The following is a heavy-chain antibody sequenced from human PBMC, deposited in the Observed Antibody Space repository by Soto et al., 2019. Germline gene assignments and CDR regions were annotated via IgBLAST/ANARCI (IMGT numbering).Heavy chain of an antibody. CDR3: AHRGYGDYPRDNWFDP. CDR1: GFSLRTGGVG. Sequence: QITLKESGPTLVKPTQTLTLTCTFSGFSLRTGGVGVGWIRQPPGKALEWLALIYWNDDERYSPPLKSRLTITKDTSKHQVVLTMTNMDPVDTATYYCAHRGYGDYPRDNWFDPWGQGTLVTVSS. J-gene: IGHJ5*02. CDR2: IYWNDDE. D-gene: IGHD4-17*01. V-gene: IGHV2-5*01.